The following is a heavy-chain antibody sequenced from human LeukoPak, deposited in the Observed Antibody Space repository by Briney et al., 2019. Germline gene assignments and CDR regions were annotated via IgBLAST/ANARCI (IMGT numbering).Heavy chain of an antibody. D-gene: IGHD2-2*01. CDR2: IYHSGST. Sequence: SETLSLTCAVSGGSISSGGYSWSWIRQPPGKGLEWIGYIYHSGSTYYNPSLKSRVTISVDRSKNQSSLKLSSVTAADTAVYYCASLIPAAMSFDYWGQGTLVTVSS. J-gene: IGHJ4*02. V-gene: IGHV4-30-2*01. CDR3: ASLIPAAMSFDY. CDR1: GGSISSGGYS.